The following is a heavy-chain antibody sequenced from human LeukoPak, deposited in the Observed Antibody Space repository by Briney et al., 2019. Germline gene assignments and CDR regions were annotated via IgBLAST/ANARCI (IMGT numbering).Heavy chain of an antibody. Sequence: PSETLSLTCTVSGGSISSSSYYWGWIRQPPGKGLEWIGSIYYSGTTYYNPSLKSRVTISVDTSKNQFSLKLSSVTAADTAVYYCARGSAGRSPLYFDLWGRGTLVTVSS. CDR3: ARGSAGRSPLYFDL. D-gene: IGHD4-17*01. CDR1: GGSISSSSYY. CDR2: IYYSGTT. V-gene: IGHV4-39*07. J-gene: IGHJ2*01.